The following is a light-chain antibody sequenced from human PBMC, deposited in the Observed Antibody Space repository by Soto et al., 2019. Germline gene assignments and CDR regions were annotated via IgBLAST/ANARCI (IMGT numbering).Light chain of an antibody. CDR3: SSYRDYRTLEV. CDR2: DVT. CDR1: NTDFGGYNY. J-gene: IGLJ1*01. V-gene: IGLV2-14*03. Sequence: QSVLTQPDSVSASLGESITISCTGTNTDFGGYNYVSWYQQHPGKAPKLVIYDVTSRPSGIPNRFSGSKSGFTASLTISGLQAEDDAHYFCSSYRDYRTLEVFGTGPKVTVL.